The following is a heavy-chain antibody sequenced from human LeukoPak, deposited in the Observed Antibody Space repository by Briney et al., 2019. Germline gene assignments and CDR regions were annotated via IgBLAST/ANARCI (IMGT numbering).Heavy chain of an antibody. CDR1: GFTFSSYS. J-gene: IGHJ4*02. Sequence: PGGSLRLSCAASGFTFSSYSMNWVRQAPGKGLEWVSSISSSSSYIYYADSVKGRSTISRDNAKNSLYLQMNSLRAEDTAVYYCATQPYDSSGYYPYWGQGTLVTVSS. D-gene: IGHD3-22*01. V-gene: IGHV3-21*01. CDR3: ATQPYDSSGYYPY. CDR2: ISSSSSYI.